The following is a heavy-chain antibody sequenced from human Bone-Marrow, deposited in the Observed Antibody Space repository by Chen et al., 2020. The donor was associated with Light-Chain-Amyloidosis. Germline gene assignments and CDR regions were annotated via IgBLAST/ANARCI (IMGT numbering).Heavy chain of an antibody. CDR2: INSDGSST. D-gene: IGHD1-26*01. J-gene: IGHJ4*02. V-gene: IGHV3-74*01. CDR1: GFTVNSDW. Sequence: EVQLVESGGGLVQPGGSLRLSCAASGFTVNSDWMHWVRTVPGKGLVWVSRINSDGSSTNYADSVKGRFTISRDNAKNTLYLQMDSLRTEDTAVYYCVRGAPFDYWGQGTLVTVSS. CDR3: VRGAPFDY.